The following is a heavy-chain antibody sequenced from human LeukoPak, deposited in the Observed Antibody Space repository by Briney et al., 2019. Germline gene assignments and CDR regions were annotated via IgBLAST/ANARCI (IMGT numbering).Heavy chain of an antibody. CDR1: GFTFSSYS. CDR2: ISSSSSYI. CDR3: ASGGFDQDIVATIGDY. Sequence: PGGSLRLSCAASGFTFSSYSMNWVRQAPGKGLEWVSSISSSSSYIYYADSVKGRFTIPRDNAKNSLYLQMNSLRAEDTAVYYCASGGFDQDIVATIGDYWGQGTLVTVSS. V-gene: IGHV3-21*01. D-gene: IGHD5-12*01. J-gene: IGHJ4*02.